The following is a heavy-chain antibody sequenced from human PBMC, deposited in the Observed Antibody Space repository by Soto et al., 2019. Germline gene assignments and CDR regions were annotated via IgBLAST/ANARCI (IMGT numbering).Heavy chain of an antibody. CDR1: GYIFVNYG. CDR2: ISPYTGNT. J-gene: IGHJ6*02. CDR3: VMVDNYVTPTPHDV. V-gene: IGHV1-18*01. Sequence: QVQLVQSGDEVKKPGASVKVSCKASGYIFVNYGIAWVRQAPGQGLEWMGWISPYTGNTHSATKVQGRLTMTTDTSASTAYMDLGSLPSDDTAVYYCVMVDNYVTPTPHDVWGQGTTVTVSS. D-gene: IGHD3-16*01.